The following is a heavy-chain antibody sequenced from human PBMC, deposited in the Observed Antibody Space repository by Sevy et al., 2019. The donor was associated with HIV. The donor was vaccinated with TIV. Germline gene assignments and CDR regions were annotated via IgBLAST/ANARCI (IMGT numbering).Heavy chain of an antibody. CDR3: XRXDGNYYFHY. CDR1: GFTFSKYW. D-gene: IGHD1-7*01. J-gene: IGHJ4*02. V-gene: IGHV3-7*01. Sequence: GGSLRLSCAASGFTFSKYWMGWVRQAPGKGLEWVANIKQDAGQKYYVDSVKGRFTISRDNAKNSLYLQMNSLRAEDXXXXFCXRXDGNYYFHYWGQGTLVTVSS. CDR2: IKQDAGQK.